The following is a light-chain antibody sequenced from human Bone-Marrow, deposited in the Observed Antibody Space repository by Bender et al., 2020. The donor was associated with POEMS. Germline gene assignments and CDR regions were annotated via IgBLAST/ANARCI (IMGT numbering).Light chain of an antibody. CDR3: QAWDINTVV. J-gene: IGLJ2*01. CDR2: QDN. V-gene: IGLV3-1*01. CDR1: KLGTKY. Sequence: SYELTQPPSLSVSSGQTASITCSGDKLGTKYTCWYQQKPGNSPVLIIYQDNKRPSGIPERFSGSNSGNTATLTIGGTQAMDEADYFCQAWDINTVVFGGGTKLTVL.